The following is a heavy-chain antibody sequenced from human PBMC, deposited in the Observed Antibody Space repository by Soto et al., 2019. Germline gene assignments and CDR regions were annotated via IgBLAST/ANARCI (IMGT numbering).Heavy chain of an antibody. J-gene: IGHJ4*02. D-gene: IGHD6-25*01. CDR1: GFTFSSYA. CDR3: AKGESSGGWSEFRY. CDR2: ISASGGTT. V-gene: IGHV3-23*01. Sequence: PGGSLRLSCAASGFTFSSYAMTWVRQAPGKGLEWVSSISASGGTTYYADSVRGRFTISRDHSKNTLYLQMSSLRAEDTAVYFCAKGESSGGWSEFRYWGQGTLVTVSS.